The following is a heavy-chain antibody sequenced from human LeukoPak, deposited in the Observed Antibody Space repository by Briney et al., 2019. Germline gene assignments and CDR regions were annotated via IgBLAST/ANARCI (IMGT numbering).Heavy chain of an antibody. Sequence: GGSLRLSCAASGFTFSSYAMSWVRQAPGKGLEWVSAISGSGGSTYYADSVKGRFTISRDDSKNTLYLQMNSLRAEDTAVYYCAKTTLDSSGYYDDYWGQGTLVTVSS. J-gene: IGHJ4*02. V-gene: IGHV3-23*01. CDR1: GFTFSSYA. D-gene: IGHD3-22*01. CDR3: AKTTLDSSGYYDDY. CDR2: ISGSGGST.